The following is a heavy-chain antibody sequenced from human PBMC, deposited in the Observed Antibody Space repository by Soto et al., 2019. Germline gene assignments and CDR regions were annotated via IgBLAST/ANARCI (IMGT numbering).Heavy chain of an antibody. D-gene: IGHD6-13*01. CDR1: GYTFTSYG. J-gene: IGHJ4*02. V-gene: IGHV1-18*01. CDR3: ARGSIAAAGTGFGFDY. CDR2: ISAYNGNT. Sequence: ASVKGSCKASGYTFTSYGISWVRQAPGQGLEWMGWISAYNGNTNYAQKLQGRVTMTTDTSTSTAYMELRSLRSDDTAVYYCARGSIAAAGTGFGFDYWGQGTLVTISS.